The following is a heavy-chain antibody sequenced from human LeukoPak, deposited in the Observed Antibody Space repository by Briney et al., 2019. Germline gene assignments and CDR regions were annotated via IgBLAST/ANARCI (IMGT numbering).Heavy chain of an antibody. J-gene: IGHJ4*02. D-gene: IGHD5-18*01. V-gene: IGHV4-59*01. CDR3: ARVDITAMVFDY. CDR2: IYYSGST. Sequence: TSETLSLTCTVSGGSISSYYWSWIRQPPGKGLEWIGYIYYSGSTNYNPSLKSRVTISVDTSKNQFSLKLSSVTAADTAVYYCARVDITAMVFDYWGQGTLVTVSS. CDR1: GGSISSYY.